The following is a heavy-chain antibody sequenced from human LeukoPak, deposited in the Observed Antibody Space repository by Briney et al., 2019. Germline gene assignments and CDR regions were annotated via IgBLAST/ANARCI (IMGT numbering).Heavy chain of an antibody. Sequence: SETLSLTCTVSGGSISSYYWSWIRQPPGKGLEWIGYIYYSGSTNYNPSLKSRVTISVDTSKNQFSLKLSSVSAADTAVYYCARESSSGWYDYWGQGTLVTVSS. CDR2: IYYSGST. CDR3: ARESSSGWYDY. D-gene: IGHD6-19*01. V-gene: IGHV4-59*01. J-gene: IGHJ4*02. CDR1: GGSISSYY.